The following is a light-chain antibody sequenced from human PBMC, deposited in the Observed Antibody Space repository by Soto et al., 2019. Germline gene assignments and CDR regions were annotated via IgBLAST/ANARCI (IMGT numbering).Light chain of an antibody. V-gene: IGKV2-28*01. Sequence: EIVMTQSPLSLPVTPGEPASISCKSSQSLLHSNGYNYLDWYLQKPGQSPQLLIYAGSNRASGVPDRFSDSGSGTDFTLTISRVEAEDVAVYYCMQALQAPFTFGPGTKVDIK. CDR3: MQALQAPFT. CDR2: AGS. J-gene: IGKJ3*01. CDR1: QSLLHSNGYNY.